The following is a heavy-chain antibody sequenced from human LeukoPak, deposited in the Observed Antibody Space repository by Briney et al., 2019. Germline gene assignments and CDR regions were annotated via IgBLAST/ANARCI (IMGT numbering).Heavy chain of an antibody. J-gene: IGHJ4*02. V-gene: IGHV3-48*01. CDR1: GLTFSTNS. CDR2: ISFSSSTI. Sequence: GGSLRLSCAAAGLTFSTNSMNWVRQAPGKGLEWVSYISFSSSTIYYADSVKGRFTISRDNSKNTLYLQMNSLRAEDTAVYYCAKKGQADDGGKPDWGQGTLVTVSS. CDR3: AKKGQADDGGKPD.